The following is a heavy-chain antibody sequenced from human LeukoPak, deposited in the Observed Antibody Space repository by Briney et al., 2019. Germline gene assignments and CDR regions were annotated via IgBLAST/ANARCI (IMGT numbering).Heavy chain of an antibody. CDR2: IDHSGST. D-gene: IGHD6-19*01. Sequence: SEALSLTCTVSGYSISSGYYWGWIRQPPGKGLEWTGSIDHSGSTYYNPSLKSRITISVDTSKNQFSLKLSSVTAADTAVYYCARESSGWYYWFDPWGQGTLVTVSS. CDR1: GYSISSGYY. CDR3: ARESSGWYYWFDP. J-gene: IGHJ5*02. V-gene: IGHV4-38-2*02.